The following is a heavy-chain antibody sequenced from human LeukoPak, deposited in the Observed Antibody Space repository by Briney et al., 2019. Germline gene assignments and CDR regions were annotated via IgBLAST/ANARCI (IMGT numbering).Heavy chain of an antibody. Sequence: SQTLSLTCTVSGGSISSGGYYWTWIRQHPGKGLEWIGYIYYSGSTYYNPSLKSRVTISVDTSKNQFSLRLSSVTAADTAVYYCALGYCGGGSCYAREYFQHWGQGTLVTVSS. D-gene: IGHD2-15*01. V-gene: IGHV4-31*03. CDR1: GGSISSGGYY. CDR2: IYYSGST. J-gene: IGHJ1*01. CDR3: ALGYCGGGSCYAREYFQH.